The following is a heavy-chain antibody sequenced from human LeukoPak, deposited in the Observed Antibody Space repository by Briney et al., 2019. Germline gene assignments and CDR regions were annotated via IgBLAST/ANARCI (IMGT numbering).Heavy chain of an antibody. V-gene: IGHV3-7*01. Sequence: GGSLRLSCAVSKFTFTFSSSWMSWVRQAPGKGLEWVANIKQDGSEKYYVDSVKGRFTISRDNAKNSLYLQMNSLRAEDTAVYYCARSHISYMNGYGGSRVYYYYYMDVWGKGTTVTISS. CDR2: IKQDGSEK. CDR3: ARSHISYMNGYGGSRVYYYYYMDV. CDR1: KFTFTFSSSW. J-gene: IGHJ6*03. D-gene: IGHD5-12*01.